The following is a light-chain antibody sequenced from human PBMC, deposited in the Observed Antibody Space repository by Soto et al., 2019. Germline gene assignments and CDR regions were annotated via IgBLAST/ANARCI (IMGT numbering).Light chain of an antibody. CDR2: GAS. CDR3: QQYAASPLT. Sequence: EIVLTQSPGTLSLSPGERATLSCRASQTVGKNFLAWYQRKPGQAPRLLIHGASSRATGIPDRFSGSGSGTDFALTISRLETEDVAVFYCQQYAASPLTFGGGTTVEIK. CDR1: QTVGKNF. J-gene: IGKJ4*01. V-gene: IGKV3-20*01.